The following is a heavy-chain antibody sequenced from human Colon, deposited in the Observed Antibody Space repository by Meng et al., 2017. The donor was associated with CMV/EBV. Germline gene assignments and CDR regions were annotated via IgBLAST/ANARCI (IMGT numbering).Heavy chain of an antibody. D-gene: IGHD1-26*01. Sequence: GGSLRLSCAASGFTFSSYAMHWVRQAPGKGLEWVAVISYDGSNKYYADSVKGRFTISRDNSKNTLYLQMNSLRAEDTAVYYCARDLVGATTVDYWGQGTLVTVSS. V-gene: IGHV3-30-3*01. J-gene: IGHJ4*02. CDR3: ARDLVGATTVDY. CDR2: ISYDGSNK. CDR1: GFTFSSYA.